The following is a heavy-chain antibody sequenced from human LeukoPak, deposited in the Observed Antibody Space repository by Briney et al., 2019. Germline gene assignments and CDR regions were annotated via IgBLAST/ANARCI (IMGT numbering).Heavy chain of an antibody. CDR3: ARDLARTYYYDSSGYYMTHCFDY. J-gene: IGHJ4*02. D-gene: IGHD3-22*01. CDR1: GFTFSDYY. Sequence: GGSLRLSCAASGFTFSDYYMSWIRQAPGKGLEWVSYISSSGSTIYYADSVKGRFTISRDNAKNSLYLQMNSLRAEDTAVYYCARDLARTYYYDSSGYYMTHCFDYWGQGTLVTVSS. V-gene: IGHV3-11*01. CDR2: ISSSGSTI.